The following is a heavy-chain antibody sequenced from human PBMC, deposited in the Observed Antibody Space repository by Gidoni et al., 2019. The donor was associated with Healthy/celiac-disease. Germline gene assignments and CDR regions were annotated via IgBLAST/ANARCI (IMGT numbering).Heavy chain of an antibody. CDR2: ISWNSGSI. CDR3: AKDAGYYYDSSGYYFDY. Sequence: EVQLVESGGGLVQPGRSLRLYCAASGFTFDDYAMHWVRQAPWKGLEWVSGISWNSGSIGYADSVKGRFTISRDNAKNSLYLQMNSLRAEDTDLYYCAKDAGYYYDSSGYYFDYWGQGTLVTVSS. CDR1: GFTFDDYA. D-gene: IGHD3-22*01. V-gene: IGHV3-9*01. J-gene: IGHJ4*02.